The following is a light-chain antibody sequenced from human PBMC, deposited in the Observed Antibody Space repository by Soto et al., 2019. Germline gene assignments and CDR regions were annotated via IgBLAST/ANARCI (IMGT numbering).Light chain of an antibody. Sequence: AIQMTQSPSSLSASVGDRVTITCRASQGIRNELGWYQQKPGKAPKLLIYAASVLRTGVPSRFSGSGSGTDFTLTISSLQPADFATYYCLQDYNYPLTFGGGTKVEIK. V-gene: IGKV1-6*01. CDR3: LQDYNYPLT. CDR2: AAS. J-gene: IGKJ4*01. CDR1: QGIRNE.